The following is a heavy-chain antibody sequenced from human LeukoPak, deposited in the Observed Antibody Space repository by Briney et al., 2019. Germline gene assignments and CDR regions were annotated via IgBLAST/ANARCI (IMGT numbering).Heavy chain of an antibody. CDR2: IYPDDSDI. J-gene: IGHJ3*02. CDR3: ARRKSSANYYVEAFDI. D-gene: IGHD1-26*01. CDR1: GYGFSTYW. V-gene: IGHV5-51*01. Sequence: GASLKISCEGSGYGFSTYWIGWVRQMPGKGLERMGIIYPDDSDIKYSPSFQGQVTISVDVSINTAYLHWSSLKASDTAMYYCARRKSSANYYVEAFDIWGQGTMVTVSS.